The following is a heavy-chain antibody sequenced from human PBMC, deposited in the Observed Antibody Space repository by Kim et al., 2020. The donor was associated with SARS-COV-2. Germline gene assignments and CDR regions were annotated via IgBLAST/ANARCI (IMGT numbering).Heavy chain of an antibody. D-gene: IGHD1-26*01. CDR3: AREQLRFSGSFHFDY. J-gene: IGHJ4*02. CDR2: IYTSGRT. Sequence: SETLSLNCTVSGGSINNFYWSWIRQPPGKGLEWIGYIYTSGRTNYSPSLKSRVTISVDMSKNQFSLTINSVTAADTAVYYCAREQLRFSGSFHFDYWGQGTLVTVSS. V-gene: IGHV4-4*08. CDR1: GGSINNFY.